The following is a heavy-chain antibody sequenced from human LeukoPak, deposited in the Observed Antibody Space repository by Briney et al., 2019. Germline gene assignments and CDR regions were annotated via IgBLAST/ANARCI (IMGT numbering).Heavy chain of an antibody. J-gene: IGHJ5*02. CDR2: INHSGST. CDR3: ARVQVDTAMGIDP. CDR1: GGSFSGYY. V-gene: IGHV4-34*01. D-gene: IGHD5-18*01. Sequence: SETLSLTCAVYGGSFSGYYWSWIRQPPGKGLEWIGEINHSGSTNYNPSLKSRVTISVDTSKNQFSLKLSSVTAADTAGYYCARVQVDTAMGIDPWGQGTLVTVSS.